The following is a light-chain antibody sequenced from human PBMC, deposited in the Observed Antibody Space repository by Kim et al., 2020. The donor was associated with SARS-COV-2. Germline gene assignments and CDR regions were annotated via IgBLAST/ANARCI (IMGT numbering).Light chain of an antibody. Sequence: VNISCSGRGSNTEARYNVQWYQQLPGAAAKHLIYGNSNRPSGGPDRFSGAKSGGSAALAITGLQAEDEADYYCRAYGSSLSGSGVFGTGTKVTVL. V-gene: IGLV1-40*01. CDR1: GSNTEARYN. CDR3: RAYGSSLSGSGV. CDR2: GNS. J-gene: IGLJ1*01.